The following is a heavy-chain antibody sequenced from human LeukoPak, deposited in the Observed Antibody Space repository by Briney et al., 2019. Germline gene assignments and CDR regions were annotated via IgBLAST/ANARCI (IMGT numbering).Heavy chain of an antibody. V-gene: IGHV3-74*01. CDR1: GFTFSSYS. CDR3: AKEITIFGVFHAFDI. J-gene: IGHJ3*02. D-gene: IGHD3-3*01. CDR2: INTDGSST. Sequence: GGSLRLSCAASGFTFSSYSMNWVRQAPGQGLVWVSRINTDGSSTSYADSVQGRFTISRDNSKNTLYLQMNSLRAEDTAVYYCAKEITIFGVFHAFDIWGQGTMVTVSS.